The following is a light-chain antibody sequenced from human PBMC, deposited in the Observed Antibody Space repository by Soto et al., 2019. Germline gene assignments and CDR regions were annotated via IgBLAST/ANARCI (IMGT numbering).Light chain of an antibody. CDR2: LAS. CDR3: QQYNSYSRT. CDR1: QSISSS. Sequence: IQMTQSPSTLSASVGDRVSITCRASQSISSSLAWYQQKPGKAPKLLIYLASSLESGVPSRFSGSGSVTEFTLTISSLQPDDFATYYCQQYNSYSRTFGQGTKVDIK. V-gene: IGKV1-5*03. J-gene: IGKJ1*01.